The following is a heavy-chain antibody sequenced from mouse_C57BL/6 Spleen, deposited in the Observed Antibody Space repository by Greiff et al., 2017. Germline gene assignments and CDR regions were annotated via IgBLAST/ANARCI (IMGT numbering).Heavy chain of an antibody. CDR2: IYPGDGDT. Sequence: VQLQESGPELVKPGASVKISCKASGYAFSSSWMNWVKQRPGAGLEWIGRIYPGDGDTNYNGKFKGKATLTADKSSSTAYMQLSSLTSEDSAVYFCARSLITTVVAPFLDYWGQGTTLTVSS. CDR3: ARSLITTVVAPFLDY. CDR1: GYAFSSSW. D-gene: IGHD1-1*01. V-gene: IGHV1-82*01. J-gene: IGHJ2*01.